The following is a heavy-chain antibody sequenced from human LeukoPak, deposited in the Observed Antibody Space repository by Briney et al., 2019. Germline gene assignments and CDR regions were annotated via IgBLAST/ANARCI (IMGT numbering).Heavy chain of an antibody. CDR3: ATGVAPFS. V-gene: IGHV3-30-3*01. CDR1: GFTFSSYA. D-gene: IGHD2-15*01. Sequence: GGSLRLSCAASGFTFSSYAMHWVRQAPGKGLEWVAVISYDGSNKYYADSVKGRFTISRDNSKNTLYLQMNSLRGEDTAVYYCATGVAPFSWGQGTLVTVSS. J-gene: IGHJ5*02. CDR2: ISYDGSNK.